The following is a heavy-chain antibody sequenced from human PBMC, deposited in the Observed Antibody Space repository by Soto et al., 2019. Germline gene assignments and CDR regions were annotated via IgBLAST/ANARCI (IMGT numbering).Heavy chain of an antibody. CDR1: GGTFSSYT. Sequence: QVQLVQSGAEVKKPGSSVKVSCKASGGTFSSYTISWVRQAPGQGLEWMGRIIPILGIENYAQKFQGRVTITADKSTSTAYMELSSLRSEDTAVYYCARAADYDIQEDWGQGTLVTVSS. D-gene: IGHD3-9*01. J-gene: IGHJ4*02. CDR3: ARAADYDIQED. CDR2: IIPILGIE. V-gene: IGHV1-69*02.